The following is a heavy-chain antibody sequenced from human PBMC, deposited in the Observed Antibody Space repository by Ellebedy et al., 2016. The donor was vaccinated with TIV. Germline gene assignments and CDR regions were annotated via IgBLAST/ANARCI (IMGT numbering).Heavy chain of an antibody. J-gene: IGHJ6*02. CDR1: GFTFSDYA. CDR3: AKDKEGLVSALPTYYGMDV. Sequence: GESLKISCAASGFTFSDYAMNWVRQAPGKGLEWVSVISASGGSAYYADSVKGRFTVSRGNSRNTLYLQMHSLRAEDTALYYCAKDKEGLVSALPTYYGMDVWGQGTTVTVSS. V-gene: IGHV3-23*01. D-gene: IGHD6-19*01. CDR2: ISASGGSA.